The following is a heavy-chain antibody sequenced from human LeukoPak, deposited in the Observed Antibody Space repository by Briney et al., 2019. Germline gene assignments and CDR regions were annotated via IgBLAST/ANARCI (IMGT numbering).Heavy chain of an antibody. J-gene: IGHJ6*02. CDR3: ARGGKNCSGGSCYSYYYYGMDV. D-gene: IGHD2-15*01. CDR2: IIPIFGTA. CDR1: GGTFSSYA. V-gene: IGHV1-69*13. Sequence: SVKVSCKASGGTFSSYAISWVRQAPGQGLEWMGGIIPIFGTANYAQKFQGRVTITADESTSTAYMELSSLRSEDTAVYYCARGGKNCSGGSCYSYYYYGMDVWGQGTTVTVSS.